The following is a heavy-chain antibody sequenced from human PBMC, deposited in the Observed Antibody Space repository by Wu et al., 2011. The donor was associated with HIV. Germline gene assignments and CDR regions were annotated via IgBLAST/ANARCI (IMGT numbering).Heavy chain of an antibody. CDR3: ARGFSNGYFDT. J-gene: IGHJ4*02. V-gene: IGHV1-69*12. D-gene: IGHD4-11*01. Sequence: HVQLVQSGAEVKKPGSSVKVSCKASGDTLSSFAISWVRQAPGQGLEWMGGIIPIFDTANYAQKLRDRVMITADESTSTVYMELTSLKSDDTAVYYCARGFSNGYFDTWGQGTLVTVSS. CDR2: IIPIFDTA. CDR1: GDTLSSFA.